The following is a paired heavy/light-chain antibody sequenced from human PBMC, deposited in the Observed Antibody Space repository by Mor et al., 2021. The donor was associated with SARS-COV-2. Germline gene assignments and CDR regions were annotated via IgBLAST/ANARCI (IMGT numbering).Light chain of an antibody. J-gene: IGKJ1*01. CDR3: LQATQFPLT. V-gene: IGKV2-24*01. CDR2: KIS. Sequence: DIVMTQTPLSSPVTLGQPASISCRSSQSLVHSNGNTYLSWYQQRPGQPPRLLIYKISNRFSGVPDRFSGSGAGTHFTLKISRVEAEDVGVYYCLQATQFPLTFGQGTKVEIK. CDR1: QSLVHSNGNTY.
Heavy chain of an antibody. CDR1: GFTFSSYW. CDR2: MNEDGSEK. D-gene: IGHD3-22*01. CDR3: ARDYYGSSGSYYSFVY. J-gene: IGHJ4*02. V-gene: IGHV3-7*01. Sequence: EVQLVESGGDLVQPGGSLRLSCAASGFTFSSYWMSWVRQAPGEGLEWVASMNEDGSEKYYFDSVKGRFTISRDNAKNSVYLQMNSLRAEDTAVYYCARDYYGSSGSYYSFVYWGQGTLVTVSS.